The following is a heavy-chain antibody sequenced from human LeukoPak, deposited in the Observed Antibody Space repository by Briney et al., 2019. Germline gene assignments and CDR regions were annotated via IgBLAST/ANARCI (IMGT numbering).Heavy chain of an antibody. CDR1: GSTFSGLA. V-gene: IGHV3-21*01. CDR3: AKSWGNWNYDY. D-gene: IGHD1-7*01. J-gene: IGHJ4*02. Sequence: GGSLRLSCAASGSTFSGLAMTWVRQAPGKGLEWVSSISGGTSYIYYADSVKGRFTISRDNARNSLYLQMNSLRAEDTAVYYCAKSWGNWNYDYWGQGTLVTVSS. CDR2: ISGGTSYI.